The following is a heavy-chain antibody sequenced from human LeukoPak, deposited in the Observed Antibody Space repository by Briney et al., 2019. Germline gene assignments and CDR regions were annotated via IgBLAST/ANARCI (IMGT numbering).Heavy chain of an antibody. V-gene: IGHV4-59*01. CDR1: GGSISTYY. D-gene: IGHD2-21*02. J-gene: IGHJ6*03. CDR3: ARGLIPFPRHYYYLDV. Sequence: PSETLSLTCSVSGGSISTYYWSWIRQPPGKGLEWIGYNYYSGSGIHSPSLKSRVTISLDTSKNQFSLKLSSVTAADTAVYYCARGLIPFPRHYYYLDVWGKGTTVIVSS. CDR2: NYYSGSG.